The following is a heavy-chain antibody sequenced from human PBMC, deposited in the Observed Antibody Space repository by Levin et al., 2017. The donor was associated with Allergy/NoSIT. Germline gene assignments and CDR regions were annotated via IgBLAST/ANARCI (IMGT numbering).Heavy chain of an antibody. CDR3: AKDGYGSGWYPLGNDAFEM. V-gene: IGHV3-30*18. D-gene: IGHD6-19*01. CDR2: ISSDGRKK. CDR1: GFTFSSYG. J-gene: IGHJ3*02. Sequence: GGSLRLSCAASGFTFSSYGMHWVRQAPGKGLEWVAVISSDGRKKFYADSVKGRFTIYRDNSKNTLDLQMNSLRAEDTAVYYCAKDGYGSGWYPLGNDAFEMWGQGTKVSVSS.